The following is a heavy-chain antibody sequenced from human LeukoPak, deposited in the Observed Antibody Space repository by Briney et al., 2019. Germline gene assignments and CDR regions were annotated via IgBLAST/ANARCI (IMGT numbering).Heavy chain of an antibody. CDR3: ASYYGGNFYPVNWFDP. CDR1: GASIGSYY. D-gene: IGHD4-23*01. CDR2: YTGST. Sequence: SETLSLTCTASGASIGSYYWSWIRQSPGKGLEWIGYYTGSTNYNPSPKSRVTISLDTSKNQVSLKLSSVTAADTAVYYCASYYGGNFYPVNWFDPWGQGTLVTVSS. V-gene: IGHV4-59*01. J-gene: IGHJ5*02.